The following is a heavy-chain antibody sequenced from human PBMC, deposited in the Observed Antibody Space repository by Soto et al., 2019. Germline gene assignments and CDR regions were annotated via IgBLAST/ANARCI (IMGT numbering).Heavy chain of an antibody. V-gene: IGHV1-18*01. CDR3: ARDRGYSGYATGYYYYYYGMDV. CDR2: ISAYNGNT. J-gene: IGHJ6*02. CDR1: GYTFTSYG. D-gene: IGHD5-12*01. Sequence: ASVKVSCKASGYTFTSYGISWVRQAPGQGLEWMGWISAYNGNTNYAQKLQGRVTMTTDTSTSTAYMELRSLRSDDTAVYYCARDRGYSGYATGYYYYYYGMDVWGQGTTVTVSS.